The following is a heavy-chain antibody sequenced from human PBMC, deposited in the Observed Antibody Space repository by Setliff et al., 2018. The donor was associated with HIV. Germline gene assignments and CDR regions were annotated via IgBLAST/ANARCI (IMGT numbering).Heavy chain of an antibody. CDR3: AREPGGYCSGGSCYWSRDYYYGMDV. D-gene: IGHD2-15*01. J-gene: IGHJ6*02. V-gene: IGHV3-23*01. Sequence: GGSLRLSCAASGFTFSKYAMSWVRQAPGKGLEWVSAVSGSGESTYDADSVKGRFTISRDNAKNSLYLQMNSLRAEDTAVYYCAREPGGYCSGGSCYWSRDYYYGMDVWGQGTTVTVSS. CDR1: GFTFSKYA. CDR2: VSGSGEST.